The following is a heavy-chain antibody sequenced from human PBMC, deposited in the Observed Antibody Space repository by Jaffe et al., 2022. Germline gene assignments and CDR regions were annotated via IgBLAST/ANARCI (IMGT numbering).Heavy chain of an antibody. CDR3: AKDLLGLDTLIEGIDY. Sequence: QVQLVESGGGVVQPGGSLRLSCAASGFTFSSYGMHWVRQAPGKGLEWVAFIRYDGSNKYYADSVKGRFTISRDNSKNTLYLQMNSLRAEDTAVYYCAKDLLGLDTLIEGIDYWGQGTLVTVSS. J-gene: IGHJ4*02. D-gene: IGHD5-18*01. CDR1: GFTFSSYG. CDR2: IRYDGSNK. V-gene: IGHV3-30*02.